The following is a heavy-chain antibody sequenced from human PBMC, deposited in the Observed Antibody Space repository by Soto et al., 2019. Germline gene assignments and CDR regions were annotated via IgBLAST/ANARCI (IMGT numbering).Heavy chain of an antibody. CDR3: ARDREYRGGDCYRPTYYFDY. V-gene: IGHV3-30-3*01. Sequence: QVQLVESGGGVVQPGRSLRLSCAASGFTFSSYAMHWVRQAPGKGLEWVAVISYDGSNKYYADSVKGRFTISRDNSKNTLYLQMNSLRAEDTAVYYCARDREYRGGDCYRPTYYFDYWGQGTLVTVSS. CDR1: GFTFSSYA. D-gene: IGHD2-21*02. J-gene: IGHJ4*02. CDR2: ISYDGSNK.